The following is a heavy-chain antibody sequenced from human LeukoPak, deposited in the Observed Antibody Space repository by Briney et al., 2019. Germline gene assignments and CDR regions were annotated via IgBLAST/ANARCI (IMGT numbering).Heavy chain of an antibody. D-gene: IGHD4-17*01. Sequence: GGSLRLSCAASGFTFSSYGMHWVRQAPGKGLEWVAFIRYDGSNKYYADSVKGRFTISRDNAKNSLYLQMNSLRAEDTALYYCAKGYGDYVLYYFDYWGQGTLVTVPS. CDR2: IRYDGSNK. CDR1: GFTFSSYG. CDR3: AKGYGDYVLYYFDY. V-gene: IGHV3-30*02. J-gene: IGHJ4*02.